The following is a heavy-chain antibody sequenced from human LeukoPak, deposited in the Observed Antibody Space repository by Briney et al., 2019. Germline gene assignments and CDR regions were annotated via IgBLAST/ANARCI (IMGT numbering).Heavy chain of an antibody. V-gene: IGHV4-34*01. D-gene: IGHD4-17*01. J-gene: IGHJ4*02. CDR1: GGSFSGYY. Sequence: SETLSLTCAVYGGSFSGYYWSWIRQPPGKGLEWIGEINHSGSTNYNPSLKSRVTISVDTSKNQFSLKLSSVTAADTAVYYCARYSTALTKIDYWGQGTLVTVSS. CDR3: ARYSTALTKIDY. CDR2: INHSGST.